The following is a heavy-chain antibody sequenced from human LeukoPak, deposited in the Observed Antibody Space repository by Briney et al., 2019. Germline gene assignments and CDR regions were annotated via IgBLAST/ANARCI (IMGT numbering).Heavy chain of an antibody. Sequence: HSGGSLRLSCAASGFTFSSYAMSWVRQAPGKGLEWVSAISGSGGSTYYADSVKGRFTISRENSKNTLYLQMNSLRAEDTAVYYCANQDDSESQIDVWGKGTTVTVSS. J-gene: IGHJ6*04. V-gene: IGHV3-23*01. CDR2: ISGSGGST. CDR3: ANQDDSESQIDV. D-gene: IGHD3-22*01. CDR1: GFTFSSYA.